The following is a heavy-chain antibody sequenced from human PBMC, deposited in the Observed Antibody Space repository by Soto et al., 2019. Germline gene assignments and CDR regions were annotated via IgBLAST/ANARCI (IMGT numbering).Heavy chain of an antibody. J-gene: IGHJ6*02. CDR1: GYTFSSYG. Sequence: QAQLVQSGVEVKKAGASVKVSCKASGYTFSSYGISWARQAPGQGLEWVGWISDYNGNTQYAQKFQRRVFMTTDTATRTAYMGLGGLRSDHTSVYFCAREGYYSGSWISSPPRFYGMDVWGQGTTVTVSS. CDR2: ISDYNGNT. D-gene: IGHD3-10*01. V-gene: IGHV1-18*01. CDR3: AREGYYSGSWISSPPRFYGMDV.